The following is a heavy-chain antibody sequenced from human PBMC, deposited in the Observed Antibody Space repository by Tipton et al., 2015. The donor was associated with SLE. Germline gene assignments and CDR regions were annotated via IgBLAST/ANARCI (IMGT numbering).Heavy chain of an antibody. CDR3: ARTCSGGSCYSFDS. CDR1: GDSVSSNNAA. V-gene: IGHV6-1*01. J-gene: IGHJ4*02. Sequence: TLSLTCVISGDSVSSNNAAWNWIRQSPSRGLEWLGRTYYRSKWFNNYAVSVQSRITFNSDTSKNQFSLQLNSVTPEDTAVYYCARTCSGGSCYSFDSWGQGTLVPVSS. D-gene: IGHD2-15*01. CDR2: TYYRSKWFN.